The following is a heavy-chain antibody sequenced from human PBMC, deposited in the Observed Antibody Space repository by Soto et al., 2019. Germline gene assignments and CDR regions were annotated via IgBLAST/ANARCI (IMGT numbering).Heavy chain of an antibody. J-gene: IGHJ4*02. CDR1: GGSASSGSYY. V-gene: IGHV4-61*01. Sequence: KPSETLSLTCTVSGGSASSGSYYWSWIRQPPGKGLEWIGYIYYSGSTNYNPSLKSRVTISVDTSKNQFSLKLSSVTAADTAVYYCARDSTYTAMFDYWGQGTLVTVSS. D-gene: IGHD5-18*01. CDR3: ARDSTYTAMFDY. CDR2: IYYSGST.